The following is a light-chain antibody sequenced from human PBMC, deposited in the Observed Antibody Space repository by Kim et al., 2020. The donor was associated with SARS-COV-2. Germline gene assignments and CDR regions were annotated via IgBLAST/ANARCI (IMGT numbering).Light chain of an antibody. V-gene: IGKV1D-12*01. J-gene: IGKJ4*01. CDR1: QSISSS. CDR3: QQANTFPLT. CDR2: GAS. Sequence: GDRVTITCRASQSISSSLAWYQQKPGQAPNLLIFGASILKSGVPSRFSGSGSGTDFILTISSLQPEDFATYYCQQANTFPLTFGGGTKVDIK.